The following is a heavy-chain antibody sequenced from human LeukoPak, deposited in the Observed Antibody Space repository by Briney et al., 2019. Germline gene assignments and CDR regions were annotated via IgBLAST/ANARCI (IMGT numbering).Heavy chain of an antibody. D-gene: IGHD2-2*01. J-gene: IGHJ4*02. CDR1: GFTFSISS. Sequence: GGSLRLSCAASGFTFSISSMNWVRQAPGKGLEWVASISYGSSYMYYADSVRGRFTISRDNSKNTLYLQMNSLKTEDTAVYYCAKDRLVVAPAAMTSNFDYWGQGTLVTVSS. CDR3: AKDRLVVAPAAMTSNFDY. V-gene: IGHV3-21*01. CDR2: ISYGSSYM.